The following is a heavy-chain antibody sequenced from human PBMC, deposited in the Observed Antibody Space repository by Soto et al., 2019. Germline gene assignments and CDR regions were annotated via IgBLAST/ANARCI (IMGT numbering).Heavy chain of an antibody. CDR2: NYHSGTT. CDR1: GVTISTYY. Sequence: LSETLSLTCAVSGVTISTYYWSWIRQPPGKGLEWIGYNYHSGTTNYNPSLKSRVTISVDTSKNQFSLRLTSVTAADTAIYYCVREAYIGYGHAIDHWGQGXLVTVYS. V-gene: IGHV4-59*01. J-gene: IGHJ4*02. D-gene: IGHD5-12*01. CDR3: VREAYIGYGHAIDH.